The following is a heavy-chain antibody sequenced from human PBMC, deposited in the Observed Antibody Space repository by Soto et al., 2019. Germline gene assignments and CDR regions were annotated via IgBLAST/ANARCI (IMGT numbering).Heavy chain of an antibody. J-gene: IGHJ4*02. CDR1: GGSFSGYY. Sequence: NLSLTCAVYGGSFSGYYWSWIRQPPGKGLEWIGEINHRGGSYVNPSLTRRVTISVDTSKDQFSLKLSSVTAADTSLYYCARPHILYRPRYYFDYWGKGTLVTVSS. D-gene: IGHD2-21*01. V-gene: IGHV4-34*01. CDR3: ARPHILYRPRYYFDY. CDR2: INHRGGS.